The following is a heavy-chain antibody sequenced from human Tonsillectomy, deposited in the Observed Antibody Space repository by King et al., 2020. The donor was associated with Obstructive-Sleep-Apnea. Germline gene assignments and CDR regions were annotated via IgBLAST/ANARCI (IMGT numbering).Heavy chain of an antibody. V-gene: IGHV1-18*01. CDR2: ISAYNGNT. Sequence: QLVQSGAEVKKPGASVKVSCKASGYTFTSYGISWVRQAPGQGLEWMGWISAYNGNTNYAQKLQGRVTMTTDTSTSTAYMELRSLRSDDTAVYYGARDVGIAKVNHILITRVRGTTPRRRADYFQHWGQGTLVTVSS. CDR3: ARDVGIAKVNHILITRVRGTTPRRRADYFQH. D-gene: IGHD3-10*01. CDR1: GYTFTSYG. J-gene: IGHJ1*01.